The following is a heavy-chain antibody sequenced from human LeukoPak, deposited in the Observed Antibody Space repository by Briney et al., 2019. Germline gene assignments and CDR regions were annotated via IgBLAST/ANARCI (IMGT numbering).Heavy chain of an antibody. CDR3: ARGGDYDFWSGYSNYYYMVV. V-gene: IGHV4-59*01. D-gene: IGHD3-3*01. CDR2: IYNTGST. Sequence: SETLSLTCTVSGASITSYYWIWIRQPPGKGLEWIGYIYNTGSTSYNPSLKSRVAISEDTSKNQFSLKLSSVTAADTAVYYCARGGDYDFWSGYSNYYYMVVWGKGTTVTVSS. J-gene: IGHJ6*03. CDR1: GASITSYY.